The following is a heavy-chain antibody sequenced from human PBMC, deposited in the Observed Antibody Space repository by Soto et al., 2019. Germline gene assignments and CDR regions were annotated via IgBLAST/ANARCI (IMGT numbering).Heavy chain of an antibody. V-gene: IGHV3-23*01. Sequence: EVQLLESGGGLVQPGGSLRLSCAASGFTFSSYAMSWVRQAPGKGLEWVSAISGSGGSTYYADSVKGRFTISRDNSQNTRYLQMNSLRAEDTAVYYCAKDRWGRNCTNGVCDWGQGTLVTVSS. J-gene: IGHJ4*02. CDR3: AKDRWGRNCTNGVCD. CDR2: ISGSGGST. D-gene: IGHD2-8*01. CDR1: GFTFSSYA.